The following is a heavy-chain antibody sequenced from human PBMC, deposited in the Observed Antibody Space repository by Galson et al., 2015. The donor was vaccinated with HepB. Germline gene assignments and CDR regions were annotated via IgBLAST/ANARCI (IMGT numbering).Heavy chain of an antibody. V-gene: IGHV1-18*04. CDR3: ARDSARYYDSSGKATGGMDV. J-gene: IGHJ6*02. D-gene: IGHD3-22*01. CDR1: GYTFTSYG. Sequence: SVKVSCKASGYTFTSYGISWVRQAPGQGLEWMGWISAYNGNTNYAQKLQGRVTMTTDTSTSTAYMELRSLRSDDTAVYYCARDSARYYDSSGKATGGMDVWGQGTTVTVSS. CDR2: ISAYNGNT.